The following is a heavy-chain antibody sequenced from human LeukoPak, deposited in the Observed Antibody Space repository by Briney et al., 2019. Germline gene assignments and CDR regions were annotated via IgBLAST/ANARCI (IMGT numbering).Heavy chain of an antibody. Sequence: PSETLSLTCAVYGGSFSGYYWSWIRQPPGKGLEWIGEINHSGSTNYNSSLKSRVTISVDTSKNQFSLKLSSVTAADTAVYYCARAYSSGWEGWNYWGQGTLVTVSS. CDR3: ARAYSSGWEGWNY. J-gene: IGHJ4*02. CDR2: INHSGST. CDR1: GGSFSGYY. V-gene: IGHV4-34*01. D-gene: IGHD6-19*01.